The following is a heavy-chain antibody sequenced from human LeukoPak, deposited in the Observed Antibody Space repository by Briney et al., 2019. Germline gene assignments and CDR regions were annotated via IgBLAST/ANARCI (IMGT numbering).Heavy chain of an antibody. CDR1: GFTFSDYN. CDR3: AKGPFFYYDASGYNYFDS. J-gene: IGHJ4*02. D-gene: IGHD3-22*01. Sequence: GGSLRLSCSASGFTFSDYNMNWVRQVPGKGLESVSYMSRSGDIIYYADSVKGRFTISRDNSKDTMYLQMTSLRVEDTGIYYCAKGPFFYYDASGYNYFDSWGQGTLVTVSS. CDR2: MSRSGDII. V-gene: IGHV3-48*01.